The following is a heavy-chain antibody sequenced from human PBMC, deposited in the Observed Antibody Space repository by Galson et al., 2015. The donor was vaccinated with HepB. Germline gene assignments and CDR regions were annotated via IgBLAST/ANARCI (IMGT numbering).Heavy chain of an antibody. CDR3: ARYFDFWSGSSQYFDY. CDR1: GYIFTSYG. J-gene: IGHJ4*02. D-gene: IGHD3-3*01. V-gene: IGHV1-3*01. CDR2: INAGNGKT. Sequence: PVKVSCKASGYIFTSYGIHWVRQAPGQSLEWMGWINAGNGKTKYSQKFQGRVTITSDTSASTAYLELSSLRSEDTAVYYCARYFDFWSGSSQYFDYWGQGTLVTVSS.